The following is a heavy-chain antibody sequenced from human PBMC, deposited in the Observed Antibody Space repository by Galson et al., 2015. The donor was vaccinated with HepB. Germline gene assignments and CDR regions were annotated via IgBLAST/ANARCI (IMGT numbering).Heavy chain of an antibody. V-gene: IGHV1-69*04. CDR2: IIPVLDIS. D-gene: IGHD5-18*01. Sequence: SVKVSCKASGGTFSSYAISWVRQAPGQGPEWMGRIIPVLDISNYAQKFQGRVTITADKSTSTAYMELSSLRSEDTAVYYCARDLDTAPYHYYMDAWGKGTTVTVSS. CDR1: GGTFSSYA. CDR3: ARDLDTAPYHYYMDA. J-gene: IGHJ6*03.